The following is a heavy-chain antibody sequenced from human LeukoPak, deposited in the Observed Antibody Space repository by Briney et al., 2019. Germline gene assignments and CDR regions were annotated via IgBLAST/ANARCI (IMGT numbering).Heavy chain of an antibody. V-gene: IGHV4-30-4*01. J-gene: IGHJ4*02. CDR3: ARVPYYDILTPTYYFDY. D-gene: IGHD3-9*01. CDR2: IYYSGST. CDR1: GGSISSGGYY. Sequence: PSETLSLTCTVSGGSISSGGYYWSWIRQPPGKGLEWIGYIYYSGSTYYNPSLKSRVTISVDTSKNQFSLKLSSVTAADTAVYYCARVPYYDILTPTYYFDYWGQGTLVTVSS.